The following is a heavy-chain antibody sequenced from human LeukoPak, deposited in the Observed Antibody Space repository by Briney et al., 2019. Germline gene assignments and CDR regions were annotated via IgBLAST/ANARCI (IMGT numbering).Heavy chain of an antibody. Sequence: SETLSLTCTVSGGSISSYYWSWIRQPPGKGLEWIGYIYYSGSTNYNPSLKSRVTISVDTSKNQFSLKLSSVTAADTAVYYCARAPGAMLVVVTHFDIWGQGTMVTVSS. CDR3: ARAPGAMLVVVTHFDI. V-gene: IGHV4-59*08. D-gene: IGHD3-22*01. CDR1: GGSISSYY. CDR2: IYYSGST. J-gene: IGHJ3*02.